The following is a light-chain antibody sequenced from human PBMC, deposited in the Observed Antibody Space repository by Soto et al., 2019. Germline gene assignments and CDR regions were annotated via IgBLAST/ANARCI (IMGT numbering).Light chain of an antibody. Sequence: EIVLTQSPGTLSLSPGERVTLSCRASQSIRSSYLAWYQQKPGQAPRLLIFGASSRATGIPDRFSGSGSGTDFTLTISRLEPEDFATYYCQPYGSSRTFGQGSKVEIK. CDR2: GAS. V-gene: IGKV3-20*01. CDR1: QSIRSSY. CDR3: QPYGSSRT. J-gene: IGKJ1*01.